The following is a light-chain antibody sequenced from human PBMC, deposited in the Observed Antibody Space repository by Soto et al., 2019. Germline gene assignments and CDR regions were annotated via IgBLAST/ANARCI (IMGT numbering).Light chain of an antibody. CDR3: QQYNNCLSYT. J-gene: IGKJ2*01. V-gene: IGKV3-15*01. CDR2: GAS. Sequence: EIVMTQSPATLSVSPGERATLSCRASQSVSSNLAWYQQKPGQAPRLLIYGASTRATGIPARFSGSGSGTEFTLTISSLQSEDFAVYYCQQYNNCLSYTFGQGTKLEIK. CDR1: QSVSSN.